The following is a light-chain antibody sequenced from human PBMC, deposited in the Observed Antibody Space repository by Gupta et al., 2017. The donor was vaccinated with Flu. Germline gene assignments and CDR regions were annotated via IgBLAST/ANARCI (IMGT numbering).Light chain of an antibody. J-gene: IGLJ3*02. Sequence: QSALTQPASVSGSPGQSITILCTGSSSDIGKSNYVSWYQHHPGKAPKLIIYDVSDRPSGVSNRFSGSKSANTASLTISGLQAGDEAHYYCSSHASTSTPGVFGGGTKLTVL. V-gene: IGLV2-14*03. CDR1: SSDIGKSNY. CDR3: SSHASTSTPGV. CDR2: DVS.